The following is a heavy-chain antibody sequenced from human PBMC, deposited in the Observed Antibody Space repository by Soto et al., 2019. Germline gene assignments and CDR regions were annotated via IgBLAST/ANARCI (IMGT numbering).Heavy chain of an antibody. CDR2: IHYSRGT. Sequence: QLQLQESGPGLAKPSETLSLTCTVSGGSVSSTTYYWAWIRQPPGRGLEWIGSIHYSRGTYYNPSLKSWVAISVDTSKNHFSLNLSSVTAADTVVYYCAGCDMDLPSTSCYLASWGQGTLVTVSS. V-gene: IGHV4-39*01. CDR1: GGSVSSTTYY. D-gene: IGHD2-2*01. J-gene: IGHJ5*02. CDR3: AGCDMDLPSTSCYLAS.